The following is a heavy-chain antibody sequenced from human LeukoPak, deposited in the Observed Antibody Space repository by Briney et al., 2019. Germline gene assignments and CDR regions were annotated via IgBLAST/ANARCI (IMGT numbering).Heavy chain of an antibody. Sequence: GGSLRPSCAASGLTFSSYAMSWDRQAPGKGLEWVSTISGSGGSIWYADSVKGRFTISRDNSNNTLYLQMNSLRAEDTAVYYCAKTRGGPTSPDDYWGQGTLVTVSS. CDR2: ISGSGGSI. V-gene: IGHV3-23*01. J-gene: IGHJ4*02. CDR3: AKTRGGPTSPDDY. CDR1: GLTFSSYA. D-gene: IGHD2-15*01.